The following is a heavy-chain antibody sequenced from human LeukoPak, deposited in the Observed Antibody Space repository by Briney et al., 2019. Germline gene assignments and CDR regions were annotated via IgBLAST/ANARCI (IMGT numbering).Heavy chain of an antibody. CDR3: ARVSPNRRISYGYQNWFDP. CDR2: INPSGGST. V-gene: IGHV1-46*01. D-gene: IGHD5-18*01. Sequence: ASVKVSCKASGYTFTNYYMYWVRQAPGQGLEWMGLINPSGGSTNYAQKFQGRVTMTRDMSTSTVYMELRSLRSDDTAVYFCARVSPNRRISYGYQNWFDPWGQGALVSVSS. CDR1: GYTFTNYY. J-gene: IGHJ5*02.